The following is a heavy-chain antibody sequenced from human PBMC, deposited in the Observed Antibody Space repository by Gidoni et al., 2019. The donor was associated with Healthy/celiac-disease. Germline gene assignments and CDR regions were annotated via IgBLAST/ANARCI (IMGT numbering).Heavy chain of an antibody. V-gene: IGHV3-23*01. J-gene: IGHJ4*02. D-gene: IGHD1-26*01. CDR1: GFTFSSYA. CDR3: AKARVVGATTLYFDY. Sequence: EVQLLESGGGLVQPGGSLRLSCAAPGFTFSSYAMSWVRQAPGKGLEWVSAISGSGGSTYYSDSVKGRFTISRDNSKNTLYLQMNSLRAEDTAVYYCAKARVVGATTLYFDYWGQGTLVTVSS. CDR2: ISGSGGST.